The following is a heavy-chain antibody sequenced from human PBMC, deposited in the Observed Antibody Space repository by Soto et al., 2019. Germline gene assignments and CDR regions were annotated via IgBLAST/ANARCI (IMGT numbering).Heavy chain of an antibody. Sequence: VQLVESGGGVVQPGRSLRLSCAASGFTFSSYAMHWVRQAPGKGLEWVGRIKSKTDGGTTDYAAPVKGRFTISRDDSENTLYLQMNSLKTEDTAVYYCATDDPINRYWGQGTLVTVSS. CDR3: ATDDPINRY. CDR1: GFTFSSYA. J-gene: IGHJ4*02. CDR2: IKSKTDGGTT. V-gene: IGHV3-15*01.